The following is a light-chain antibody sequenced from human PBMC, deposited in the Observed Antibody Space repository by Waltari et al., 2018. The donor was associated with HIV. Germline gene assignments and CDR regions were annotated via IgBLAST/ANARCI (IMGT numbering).Light chain of an antibody. V-gene: IGKV3-15*01. Sequence: EIVMTQSPATLSVSPGERATLSCRASQSVSSKLAWYQQKPGQAPRVVIYSASTRATGIPARFSGSGSGTEFTLTISSLQSEDFAVYYCQQRSNWPRTFGQGTKVEIK. CDR1: QSVSSK. CDR2: SAS. J-gene: IGKJ1*01. CDR3: QQRSNWPRT.